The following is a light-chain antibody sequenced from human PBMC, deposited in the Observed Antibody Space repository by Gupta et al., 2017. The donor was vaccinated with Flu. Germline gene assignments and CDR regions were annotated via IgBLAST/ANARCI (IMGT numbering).Light chain of an antibody. J-gene: IGKJ1*01. CDR2: KVS. Sequence: DVVMTQSPLSLPVTLGQPASISCRSSQSLVYSDGKTYLTWFQQRPGQALRRLIYKVSNRYAGVPDRFSGSGYGMYLTLKISIGEAEDVGVYYCRQVTHWPAWTFGQGTKVEIK. V-gene: IGKV2-30*01. CDR1: QSLVYSDGKTY. CDR3: RQVTHWPAWT.